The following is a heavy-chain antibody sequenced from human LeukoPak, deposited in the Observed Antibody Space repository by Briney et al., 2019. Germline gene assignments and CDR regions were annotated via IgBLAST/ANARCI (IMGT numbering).Heavy chain of an antibody. CDR1: GGSISSYY. CDR2: IYYGGST. Sequence: PSETLSLTCTVSGGSISSYYWSWIRQPPGKGLEWIGYIYYGGSTNYNPSLKSRVTISVDTSKNQFSLKLSSVTAADTAVYYCARLVADSSGYYPYQFDYWGQGTLVTVSS. V-gene: IGHV4-59*08. CDR3: ARLVADSSGYYPYQFDY. D-gene: IGHD3-22*01. J-gene: IGHJ4*02.